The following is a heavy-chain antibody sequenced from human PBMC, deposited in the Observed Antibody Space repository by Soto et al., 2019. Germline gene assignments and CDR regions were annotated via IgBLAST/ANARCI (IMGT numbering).Heavy chain of an antibody. J-gene: IGHJ4*02. Sequence: SETVSLTCTVWGGCISSYYWSWIRQPAGKGLEWIGRIYTSGSTNYNPSLKRRVTMSVDTSKNQFSLKLSSVTAADTAVYYCASTSNYGDYVVYWGQGTLVTVSS. V-gene: IGHV4-4*07. CDR3: ASTSNYGDYVVY. CDR2: IYTSGST. CDR1: GGCISSYY. D-gene: IGHD4-17*01.